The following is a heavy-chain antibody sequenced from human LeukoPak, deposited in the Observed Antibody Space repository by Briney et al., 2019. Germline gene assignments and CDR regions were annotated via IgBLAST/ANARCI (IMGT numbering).Heavy chain of an antibody. J-gene: IGHJ4*02. V-gene: IGHV3-48*02. CDR3: ARDPEALDY. CDR1: GFTFSNYW. CDR2: IRSSGDTI. Sequence: GGSLRLSCAASGFTFSNYWMSWVRQAPGKGLEWVAYIRSSGDTIYYADSVKGRFTISRDVAKSSLYLQMNSLRDEDTAVYYCARDPEALDYWGQGTLVTVSS.